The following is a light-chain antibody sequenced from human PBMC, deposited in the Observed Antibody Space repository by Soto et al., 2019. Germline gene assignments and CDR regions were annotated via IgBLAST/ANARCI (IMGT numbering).Light chain of an antibody. CDR1: QTVSSNF. J-gene: IGKJ1*01. Sequence: EIVLTQSPGTLSLSPGERGTLSCMASQTVSSNFLAWYQQKPGQAPRLLIYGASSRATGIPDRFSGSGSGTDFTLTISRLEPEDFAVYYCQQYGSSPRTFGQGTKVDIK. CDR2: GAS. V-gene: IGKV3-20*01. CDR3: QQYGSSPRT.